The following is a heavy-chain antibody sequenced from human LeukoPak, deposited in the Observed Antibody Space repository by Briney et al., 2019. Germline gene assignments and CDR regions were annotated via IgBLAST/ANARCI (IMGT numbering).Heavy chain of an antibody. J-gene: IGHJ3*02. Sequence: SETLSLTCTVSGGSISSYYWSWIRQPPGKGLEWIGYIYYSGSTNYNPSLKSRVTISVDTSKNQFSLRLNSVTPEDTAVYYCATGPDAFDIWGQGTMVTVSS. V-gene: IGHV4-59*12. CDR2: IYYSGST. CDR1: GGSISSYY. CDR3: ATGPDAFDI.